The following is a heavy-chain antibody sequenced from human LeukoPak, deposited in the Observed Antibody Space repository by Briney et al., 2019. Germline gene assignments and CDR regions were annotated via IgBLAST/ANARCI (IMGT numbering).Heavy chain of an antibody. D-gene: IGHD6-19*01. CDR1: GYTFTSYA. Sequence: GASVKVSCKASGYTFTSYAMHWVRQAPGQRLEWMGWINAGNGNTKYSQKFQGRVTMTRDTSISTAYMELSRLRSDDTAVYYCARAPAPSGWYAGHFDYWGQGTLVTVSS. CDR2: INAGNGNT. V-gene: IGHV1-3*01. CDR3: ARAPAPSGWYAGHFDY. J-gene: IGHJ4*02.